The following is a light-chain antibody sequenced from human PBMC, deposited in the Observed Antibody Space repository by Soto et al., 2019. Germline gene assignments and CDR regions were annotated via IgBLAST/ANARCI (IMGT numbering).Light chain of an antibody. V-gene: IGLV2-14*03. CDR1: SSDVGGYNY. J-gene: IGLJ2*01. CDR2: DVT. CDR3: SSSTSSTPRVV. Sequence: QSALTQPASVSGSPGQSITISCTGTSSDVGGYNYVSWYQQHPGEAPKLMIYDVTNRPSGVSNRFAGSKSGNTASLTISGLQAEDEADYYCSSSTSSTPRVVFGGGTKLTVL.